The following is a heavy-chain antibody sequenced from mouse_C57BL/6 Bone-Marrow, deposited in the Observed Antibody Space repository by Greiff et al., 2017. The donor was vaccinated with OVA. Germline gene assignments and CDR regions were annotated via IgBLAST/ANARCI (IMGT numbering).Heavy chain of an antibody. CDR2: ISDGGSYT. CDR1: GFTFSSYA. Sequence: EVQLVESGGGLVKPGGSLKLSCAASGFTFSSYAMSWVRQTPEKRLEWVATISDGGSYTYYPDNVKGRFTISRDNAKNNLYLQMSHLKSEDTAMYYCAREGAQATFYAMDYWGQGTSVTVSS. D-gene: IGHD3-2*02. CDR3: AREGAQATFYAMDY. J-gene: IGHJ4*01. V-gene: IGHV5-4*01.